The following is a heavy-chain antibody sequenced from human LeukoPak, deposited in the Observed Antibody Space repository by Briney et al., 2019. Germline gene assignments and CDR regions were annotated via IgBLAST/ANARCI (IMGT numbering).Heavy chain of an antibody. CDR2: IYVGGST. J-gene: IGHJ4*02. V-gene: IGHV3-66*01. Sequence: PGGSLRLSCAASGFSVSTTYMSWLRQAPGKGLEWVSIIYVGGSTHCADYVKGRFTSSSDNSKNTLSLQMDSLRGEDTALYYCARGVLSGFYAPWGFDSWGQGTLVTVSS. D-gene: IGHD3-22*01. CDR1: GFSVSTTY. CDR3: ARGVLSGFYAPWGFDS.